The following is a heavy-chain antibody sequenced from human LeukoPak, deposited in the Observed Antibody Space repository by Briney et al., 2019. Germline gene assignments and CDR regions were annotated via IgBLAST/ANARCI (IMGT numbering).Heavy chain of an antibody. D-gene: IGHD2-2*01. CDR1: GGSISSYY. V-gene: IGHV4-4*07. Sequence: KPSETLSRTCTGSGGSISSYYWSWIRQPAGKGLEWIGRIYTSGSTNYNPSLKSRVTMSVDTSKNQFSLKLSSVTAADTAVYYCARDVYCSSTSCYYDAYYYYYYMDVWGKGTTVTVSS. J-gene: IGHJ6*03. CDR3: ARDVYCSSTSCYYDAYYYYYYMDV. CDR2: IYTSGST.